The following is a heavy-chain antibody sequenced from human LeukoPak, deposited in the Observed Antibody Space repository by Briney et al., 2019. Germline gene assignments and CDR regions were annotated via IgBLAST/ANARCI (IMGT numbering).Heavy chain of an antibody. J-gene: IGHJ4*02. CDR1: GFTFSGYA. CDR2: ISGGGGTT. CDR3: FDTAMAGY. V-gene: IGHV3-23*01. D-gene: IGHD5-18*01. Sequence: GGSLRLSCAASGFTFSGYAMNWVRQAPGKGLEWVSAISGGGGTTYYTDSVKGRFTISRDNSKNTLYLQMNSLRAEDTAVYYCFDTAMAGYWGQGTLVTVSS.